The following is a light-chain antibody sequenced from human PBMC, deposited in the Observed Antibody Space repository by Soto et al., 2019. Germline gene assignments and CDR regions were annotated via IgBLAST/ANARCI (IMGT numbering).Light chain of an antibody. CDR3: QPRGAFPPIP. CDR1: QNVGNN. CDR2: GAS. Sequence: EIGVKKSPATVSVYTGERATLSCRASQNVGNNLVWYQQKPGQAPRLLIYGASTRAAGIPDRFSGSGSGTEFTLTISSLEPEDFAVYYCQPRGAFPPIPFAQVTRLEIK. V-gene: IGKV3-15*01. J-gene: IGKJ5*01.